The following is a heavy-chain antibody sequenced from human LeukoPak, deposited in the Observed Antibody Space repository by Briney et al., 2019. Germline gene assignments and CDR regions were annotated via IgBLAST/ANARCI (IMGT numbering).Heavy chain of an antibody. Sequence: GGSLKLSCAASGFTFSDSAMHWVRQASGKGLEWLGRIRSKPDSYATAYAASVKGRFIVSRDDSKNSAYLQINSLKTEDTAVYYCRAAADLNDYWGQGTLVTVSS. CDR1: GFTFSDSA. D-gene: IGHD6-13*01. CDR3: RAAADLNDY. CDR2: IRSKPDSYAT. V-gene: IGHV3-73*01. J-gene: IGHJ4*02.